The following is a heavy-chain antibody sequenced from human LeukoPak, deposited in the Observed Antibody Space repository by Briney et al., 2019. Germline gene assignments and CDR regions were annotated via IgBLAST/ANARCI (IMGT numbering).Heavy chain of an antibody. D-gene: IGHD6-19*01. Sequence: GGSLRLSCAASGFTFSSYSMNWVRQAPGKGLEWVSSISSSSSYMYYADSVKGRFTISRDNAKNSLYLQMNSLRAEDTAVYYCATQGSSSGWYSGTKGYDWFDPWGQGTLVTVSS. CDR2: ISSSSSYM. CDR1: GFTFSSYS. V-gene: IGHV3-21*01. CDR3: ATQGSSSGWYSGTKGYDWFDP. J-gene: IGHJ5*02.